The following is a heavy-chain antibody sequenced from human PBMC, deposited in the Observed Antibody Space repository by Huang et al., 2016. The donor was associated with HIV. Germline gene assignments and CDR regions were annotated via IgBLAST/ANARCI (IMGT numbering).Heavy chain of an antibody. D-gene: IGHD6-19*01. CDR3: ALKGDSSGWEYFRH. V-gene: IGHV3-30*03. Sequence: QVQLVESGGGVVQPGRSLRLSCAASGFIFSNYGMHWVRQAPGKEREWVALISYDGSNKYYTDSVKGRFSISRDNSKNTLYLQMNSLRAEDTAVYYCALKGDSSGWEYFRHWGQGTLVTVSS. CDR1: GFIFSNYG. CDR2: ISYDGSNK. J-gene: IGHJ1*01.